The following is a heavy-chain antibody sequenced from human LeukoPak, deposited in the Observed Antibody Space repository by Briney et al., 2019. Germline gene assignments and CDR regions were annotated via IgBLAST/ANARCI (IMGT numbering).Heavy chain of an antibody. D-gene: IGHD2-21*02. Sequence: SVKVSCKASGGTFSSYAISWVRQAPGQGLEWMGGIIPIFGTANYAQKFQGRVTTTTDESTSTAYMELSSLRSEDTAVYYCASSGRTAIGAFDIWGQGTMVTVSS. CDR1: GGTFSSYA. J-gene: IGHJ3*02. CDR2: IIPIFGTA. CDR3: ASSGRTAIGAFDI. V-gene: IGHV1-69*05.